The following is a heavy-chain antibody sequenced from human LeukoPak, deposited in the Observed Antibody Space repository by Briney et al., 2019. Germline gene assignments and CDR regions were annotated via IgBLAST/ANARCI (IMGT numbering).Heavy chain of an antibody. CDR3: ARRPYSSGNYKGAFDI. V-gene: IGHV4-34*01. D-gene: IGHD3-10*01. CDR1: DGSFSASY. CDR2: INHSGST. J-gene: IGHJ3*02. Sequence: SETLSLTCAVYDGSFSASYWSWIRQPPGKGLEWIGEINHSGSTNYNQSLKSRVTISVDTSKNQLSLKLSSVTAADTAVYYCARRPYSSGNYKGAFDIWGQGTMVTVSS.